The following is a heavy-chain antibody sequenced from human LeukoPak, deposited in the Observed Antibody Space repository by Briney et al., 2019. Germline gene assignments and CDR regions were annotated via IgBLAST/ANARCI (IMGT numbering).Heavy chain of an antibody. CDR2: IYPGDSDT. Sequence: GESLKISCKGSGYSFTSYWIGWARQMPGKGLEWMGIIYPGDSDTRYSPSFQGQVTISADKSISTAYLQWSSLKASDTAMYYCARRITMVRGVPHFDYWGQGTLVTVSS. CDR3: ARRITMVRGVPHFDY. J-gene: IGHJ4*02. D-gene: IGHD3-10*01. CDR1: GYSFTSYW. V-gene: IGHV5-51*01.